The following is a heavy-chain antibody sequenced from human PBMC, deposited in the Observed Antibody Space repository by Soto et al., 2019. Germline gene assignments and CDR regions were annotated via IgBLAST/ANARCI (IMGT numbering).Heavy chain of an antibody. J-gene: IGHJ4*01. D-gene: IGHD4-17*01. CDR3: AHAGDYDLLTFDH. CDR1: GFSLSTYHMG. V-gene: IGHV2-5*02. Sequence: QITLKESGPTLVRPAQSLTLTCDFSGFSLSTYHMGVAWIRQPPGEPLEWLALLYWDDDKRYRPSLKDRLAISKDTSNNQVALTITNIDPGDSATYFCAHAGDYDLLTFDHWGPGTLVTVSS. CDR2: LYWDDDK.